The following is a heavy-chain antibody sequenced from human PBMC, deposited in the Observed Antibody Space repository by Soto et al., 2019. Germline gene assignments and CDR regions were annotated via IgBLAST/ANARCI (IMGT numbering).Heavy chain of an antibody. Sequence: QVQLVQSGAEVKKPGSSVKVSCKASGGTFSSYAISWVRQAPGQGLEWMGGIIPIFGTANYAQKFQGRVTITADESTSTAYMELSSLRSEDTAVYYCARVGYCSGGSCSQNNWFDPWGRGTLVTVSS. V-gene: IGHV1-69*12. J-gene: IGHJ5*02. CDR3: ARVGYCSGGSCSQNNWFDP. CDR1: GGTFSSYA. CDR2: IIPIFGTA. D-gene: IGHD2-15*01.